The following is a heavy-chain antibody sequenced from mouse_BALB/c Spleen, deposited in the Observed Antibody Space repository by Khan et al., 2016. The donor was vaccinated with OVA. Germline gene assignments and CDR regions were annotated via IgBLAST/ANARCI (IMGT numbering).Heavy chain of an antibody. V-gene: IGHV3-2*02. CDR3: ARDGSRYNYAMDY. CDR2: ISSSGST. CDR1: AYSITSDYA. J-gene: IGHJ4*01. Sequence: EVQLQESGPGLVKPSQSLSLTCTVTAYSITSDYAWNWIRQFPGNKLEWMGYISSSGSTNYNPALKSRISITRATSKNQFFLQLNSVTTEDTATYYCARDGSRYNYAMDYGGQGTSVTVSS. D-gene: IGHD2-3*01.